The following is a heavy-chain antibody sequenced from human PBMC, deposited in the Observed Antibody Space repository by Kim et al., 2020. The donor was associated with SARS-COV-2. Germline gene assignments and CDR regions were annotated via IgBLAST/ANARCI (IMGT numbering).Heavy chain of an antibody. V-gene: IGHV4-61*01. J-gene: IGHJ3*02. Sequence: SETLSLTCTVSGGSVSSGSYYWSWIRQPPGKGLEWIGYIYYSGSTNYNPSLKSRVTISVDTSKNQFSLKLSSVTAADTAVYYCARDQRNYYDSSGYYEGDAFDIWGQGTMVTVSS. CDR1: GGSVSSGSYY. D-gene: IGHD3-22*01. CDR2: IYYSGST. CDR3: ARDQRNYYDSSGYYEGDAFDI.